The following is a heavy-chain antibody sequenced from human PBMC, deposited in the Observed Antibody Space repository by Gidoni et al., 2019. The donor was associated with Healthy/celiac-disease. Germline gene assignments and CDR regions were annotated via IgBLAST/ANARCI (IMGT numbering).Heavy chain of an antibody. J-gene: IGHJ5*02. CDR1: GGSISSSIYY. CDR3: ARQGIFGWDSSSWYLNWFDP. CDR2: IYYSGST. D-gene: IGHD6-13*01. Sequence: QLQLQESGPGLVKPSETLSLTCTVSGGSISSSIYYWGWIRQPPGKGLEWIGSIYYSGSTYYNPSLKSRVTISVDTSKNQFSLKLSSVTAADTAVYYCARQGIFGWDSSSWYLNWFDPWGQGTLVTVSS. V-gene: IGHV4-39*01.